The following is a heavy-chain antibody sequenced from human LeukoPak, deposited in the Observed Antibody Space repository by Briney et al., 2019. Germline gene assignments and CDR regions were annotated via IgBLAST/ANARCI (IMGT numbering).Heavy chain of an antibody. V-gene: IGHV4-39*07. Sequence: PSETLSLTCSVSGGSISSSSYSWGWVRQPPGKGLEWIARIYYSGSTYYNPSLKSRVTISVDTSKNQFSLKLSSVTAADTAVYYCASLVAATQADPYNWFDPWGQGTLVTVSS. D-gene: IGHD2-15*01. J-gene: IGHJ5*02. CDR3: ASLVAATQADPYNWFDP. CDR2: IYYSGST. CDR1: GGSISSSSYS.